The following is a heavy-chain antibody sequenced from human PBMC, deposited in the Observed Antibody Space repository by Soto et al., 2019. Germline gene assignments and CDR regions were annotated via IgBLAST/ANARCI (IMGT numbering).Heavy chain of an antibody. D-gene: IGHD6-6*01. CDR1: NETLTTYG. CDR2: VSGYSGHS. V-gene: IGHV1-18*01. J-gene: IGHJ6*02. CDR3: ARDSSSSGYSYGMDV. Sequence: QVHLVQSGAEVKKPGASVKVSCKASNETLTTYGISWVRQAPGQGLGWMGWVSGYSGHSSSAQEFQDRVIMTTDTSTNTAYMELRSLTFDDSAVYFCARDSSSSGYSYGMDVWGQGTTVTVSS.